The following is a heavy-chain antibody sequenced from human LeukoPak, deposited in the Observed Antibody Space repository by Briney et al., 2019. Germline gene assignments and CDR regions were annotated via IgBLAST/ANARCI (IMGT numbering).Heavy chain of an antibody. J-gene: IGHJ5*02. V-gene: IGHV3-23*01. D-gene: IGHD1-1*01. Sequence: ASLRLSCAASGFTFSSYAMSWVRQAPGKGLEWVSAIKGRFTISRDNSKNTLYLQMNSLRAEDTAVYYCAKDRRPDPEGVLEDNWFDPWGQGTLVTVSS. CDR3: AKDRRPDPEGVLEDNWFDP. CDR2: I. CDR1: GFTFSSYA.